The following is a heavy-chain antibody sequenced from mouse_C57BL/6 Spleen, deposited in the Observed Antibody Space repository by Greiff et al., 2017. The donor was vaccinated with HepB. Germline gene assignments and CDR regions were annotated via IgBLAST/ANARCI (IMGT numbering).Heavy chain of an antibody. D-gene: IGHD1-1*01. CDR2: IYPGSGST. V-gene: IGHV1-55*01. CDR3: ARERFTTVVGGYYAMDC. CDR1: GYTFTSYW. J-gene: IGHJ4*01. Sequence: QVQLKQPGAELVKPGASVKMSCKASGYTFTSYWITWVKQRPGQGLEWIGDIYPGSGSTNYNEKFKSKATLTVDTSSSTAYMQLSSLTSEDSAVYYCARERFTTVVGGYYAMDCWGQGTSVTVSS.